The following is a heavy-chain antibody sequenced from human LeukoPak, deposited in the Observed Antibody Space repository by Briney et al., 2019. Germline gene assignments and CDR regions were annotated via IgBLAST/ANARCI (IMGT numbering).Heavy chain of an antibody. CDR2: ISSSRSYI. J-gene: IGHJ4*02. Sequence: GGSLRLSCAPSVVTFSSYSMNGVRDAPGGGRECVSSISSSRSYIYSAHSVKGGFTISRDNAKNSRYLKNTSRRAEETALYSCGRDRSGSYGYWGQGTLVTVSS. CDR3: GRDRSGSYGY. CDR1: VVTFSSYS. V-gene: IGHV3-21*01. D-gene: IGHD1-26*01.